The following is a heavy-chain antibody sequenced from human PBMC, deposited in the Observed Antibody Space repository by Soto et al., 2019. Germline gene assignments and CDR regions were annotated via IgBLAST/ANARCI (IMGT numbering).Heavy chain of an antibody. CDR2: IDGVGTGT. D-gene: IGHD3-3*02. CDR3: TTFFEY. V-gene: IGHV3-74*01. J-gene: IGHJ4*02. CDR1: GFTFTNYW. Sequence: EVQLVQSGGGSVQPGGSLRLSCAASGFTFTNYWMHWVRQVPGKGLVWVSRIDGVGTGTSYSDSVRVRFTISRDNAENTLYRQMPRLRAEDTSVYDGTTFFEYWGQGTPVTVSS.